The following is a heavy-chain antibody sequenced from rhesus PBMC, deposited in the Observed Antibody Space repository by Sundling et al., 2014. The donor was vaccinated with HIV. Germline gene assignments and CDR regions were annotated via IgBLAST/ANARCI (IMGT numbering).Heavy chain of an antibody. CDR2: IYGIHTGT. J-gene: IGHJ4*01. Sequence: QVHLQESGPGSVKPSETLSLTCTVSGGSIGENYRWGWSRQPPGKGLEWIGHIYGIHTGTTYNPSLKSRVTISKDTPTNQFSLTLRSVTAADMAVYYCVRAGVIVGAREIDSWGQGLLVTVPS. CDR1: GGSIGENYR. V-gene: IGHV4S10*01. CDR3: VRAGVIVGAREIDS. D-gene: IGHD1-44*02.